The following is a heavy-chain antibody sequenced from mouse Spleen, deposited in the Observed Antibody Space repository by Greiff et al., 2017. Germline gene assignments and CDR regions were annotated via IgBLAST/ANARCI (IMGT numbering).Heavy chain of an antibody. V-gene: IGHV1-77*01. D-gene: IGHD2-3*01. Sequence: VQGVESGPELVKPGASVKMSCKASGYTFTDYVISWVKQRTGQGLEWIGEIYPGSGSTYYNEKFKGKATLTADKSSNTAYMQLSSLTSEDSAVYYCARGTYDEFAYWGQGTLVTVSA. CDR1: GYTFTDYV. CDR2: IYPGSGST. CDR3: ARGTYDEFAY. J-gene: IGHJ3*01.